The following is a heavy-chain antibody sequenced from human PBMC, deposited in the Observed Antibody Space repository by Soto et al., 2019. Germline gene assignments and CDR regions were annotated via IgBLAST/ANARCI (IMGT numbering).Heavy chain of an antibody. CDR1: GDSISSGGYD. CDR3: AKDPSPQPTTVVTQGWFAP. D-gene: IGHD4-17*01. J-gene: IGHJ5*02. Sequence: SETLSLTCTVSGDSISSGGYDWGWIRQHPXKGLEWIGYVYYTGSTYYNPSLKSRVTISVDTSKNQFSLKLRSVTAADTAVYYCAKDPSPQPTTVVTQGWFAPWGQGILVTVSS. CDR2: VYYTGST. V-gene: IGHV4-31*03.